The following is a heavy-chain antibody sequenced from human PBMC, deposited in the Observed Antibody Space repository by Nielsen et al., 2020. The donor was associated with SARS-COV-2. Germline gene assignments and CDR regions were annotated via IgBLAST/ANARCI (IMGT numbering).Heavy chain of an antibody. V-gene: IGHV4-34*01. D-gene: IGHD6-13*01. Sequence: ESLKISCAVYGGSFSGYYWSWIRQPPGKGLEWIGEINHSGSTNYNPSLKSRVTISVDTSKNQFSLKLSSVTAADTAVYYCARGEGQQLVRCDYWGQGTLVTVSS. J-gene: IGHJ4*02. CDR1: GGSFSGYY. CDR3: ARGEGQQLVRCDY. CDR2: INHSGST.